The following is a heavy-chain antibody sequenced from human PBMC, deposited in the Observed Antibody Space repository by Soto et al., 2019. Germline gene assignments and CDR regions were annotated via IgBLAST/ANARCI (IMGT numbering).Heavy chain of an antibody. J-gene: IGHJ5*02. CDR1: GYTFTSYG. CDR3: ARGGIVLVPAAFEGFNWFDP. V-gene: IGHV1-18*01. CDR2: IRAYNGNT. D-gene: IGHD2-2*01. Sequence: GASVKVSCKASGYTFTSYGISWVRQAPGQGLEWMGWIRAYNGNTNYSQKFQGRVTITRDTSASTAYMELSSLRSEDTAVYYCARGGIVLVPAAFEGFNWFDPWGQGTLVTVSS.